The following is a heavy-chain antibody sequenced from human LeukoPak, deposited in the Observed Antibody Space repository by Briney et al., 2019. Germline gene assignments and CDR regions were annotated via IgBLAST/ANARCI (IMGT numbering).Heavy chain of an antibody. CDR3: TRNYYDRTGSLFY. CDR2: IKSKADGGTA. D-gene: IGHD3-22*01. Sequence: PGGSLRLSWVASGXTFSNAWMTWVRQAPGKGLEWVGRIKSKADGGTADHAAPVKGRFNISRDDSKNTLYLQMNSLKTEDTAVYFCTRNYYDRTGSLFYWGQGTLATVSS. V-gene: IGHV3-15*01. CDR1: GXTFSNAW. J-gene: IGHJ4*02.